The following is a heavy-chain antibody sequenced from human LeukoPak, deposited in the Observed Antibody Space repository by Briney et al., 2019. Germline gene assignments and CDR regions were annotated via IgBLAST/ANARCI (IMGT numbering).Heavy chain of an antibody. V-gene: IGHV3-23*01. D-gene: IGHD5-12*01. CDR2: ISGSGGAT. CDR3: AKDGVATITYDY. Sequence: GGSLRLSCAASGFTFSSYAMSWVRQAPGKGLEWVSVISGSGGATYYAASVKGRFTISRDNSKNTLYLQMNSLRAEDTAVYYCAKDGVATITYDYWGQGTLVTVSS. J-gene: IGHJ4*02. CDR1: GFTFSSYA.